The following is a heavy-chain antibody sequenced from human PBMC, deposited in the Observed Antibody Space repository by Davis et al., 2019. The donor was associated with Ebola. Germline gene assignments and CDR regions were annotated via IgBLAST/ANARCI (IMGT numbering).Heavy chain of an antibody. CDR3: ASDPPYDQGYDY. D-gene: IGHD3-22*01. CDR1: GDSVSSNTAA. Sequence: SQTPSLTCVIPGDSVSSNTAAWNWIRQSPSKGLEWLGRTYYRSKWNFDYAESVKSRISINPDTSKNQFSLQLTSVTPEDTAVYYCASDPPYDQGYDYWGQGTLVTVSS. V-gene: IGHV6-1*01. CDR2: TYYRSKWNF. J-gene: IGHJ4*02.